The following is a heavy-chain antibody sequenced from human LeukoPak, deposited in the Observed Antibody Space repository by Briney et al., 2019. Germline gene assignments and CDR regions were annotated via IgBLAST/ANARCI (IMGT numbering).Heavy chain of an antibody. Sequence: PGGSLRLSCAASRFTFSSYWMSWVRQAPGKGLEWVANINQDGGEKYYVDSVKGRFTISRDNAKNSLYLQMNSLRAEDTAVYYCARSPQSFASGSGDFWGQGTLVTVSS. J-gene: IGHJ4*02. CDR1: RFTFSSYW. V-gene: IGHV3-7*05. CDR2: INQDGGEK. D-gene: IGHD3-10*01. CDR3: ARSPQSFASGSGDF.